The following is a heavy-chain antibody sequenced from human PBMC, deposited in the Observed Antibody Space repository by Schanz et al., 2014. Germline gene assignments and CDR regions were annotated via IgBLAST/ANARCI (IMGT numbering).Heavy chain of an antibody. V-gene: IGHV4-4*02. D-gene: IGHD6-19*01. CDR3: ARQYSGWSRFDP. J-gene: IGHJ5*02. CDR2: IYHSGST. Sequence: QVQLQESGPGLVKPSGTLSLTCAVSGGSISSSNWWSWVRQPPGKGLEWIGEIYHSGSTNYNPSPKGRVPIPVDISKTQSPRTLNSVTAADTGVYYCARQYSGWSRFDPWGQGTLVTVSS. CDR1: GGSISSSNW.